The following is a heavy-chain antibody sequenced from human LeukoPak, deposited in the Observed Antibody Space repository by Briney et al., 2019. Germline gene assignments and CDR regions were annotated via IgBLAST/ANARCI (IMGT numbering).Heavy chain of an antibody. CDR1: GGSISSSNW. Sequence: PSETLSLTCTVSGGSISSSNWWSWVRQPPGKGLEWIGEIYHSGSTNYNPSLKSRVTISVDKSKNQFSLKLSSVTAADTAVYYCARESAGYGDYALYYYYYYYMDVWGKGTTVTVSS. D-gene: IGHD4-17*01. CDR3: ARESAGYGDYALYYYYYYYMDV. V-gene: IGHV4-4*02. CDR2: IYHSGST. J-gene: IGHJ6*03.